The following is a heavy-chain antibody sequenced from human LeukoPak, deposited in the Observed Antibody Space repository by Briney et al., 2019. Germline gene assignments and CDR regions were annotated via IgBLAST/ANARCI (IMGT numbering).Heavy chain of an antibody. D-gene: IGHD3-10*01. CDR1: GFTFTSYD. J-gene: IGHJ5*02. V-gene: IGHV1-8*01. Sequence: ASVRVSCKASGFTFTSYDINWVRQATGQGLEWMGWMNPINGNTGYTQKFQGRVTMTRDTSISTAYMELRSLRSDDTAVYYCVRDGEGVAISVNYWFDPWGQGTLVTVSS. CDR3: VRDGEGVAISVNYWFDP. CDR2: MNPINGNT.